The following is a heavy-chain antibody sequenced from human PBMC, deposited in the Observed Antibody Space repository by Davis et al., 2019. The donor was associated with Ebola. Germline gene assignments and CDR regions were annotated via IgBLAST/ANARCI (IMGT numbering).Heavy chain of an antibody. Sequence: AASVKVSCKASGYTLTSYGISWVRQAPGQGLEWMGWISAYNGNTNYAQKVQGRVTMTTDMSTNTAYMELRSLTSDDTAVYYCARDVKDFWSGNLDVWGQGTTVTVSS. D-gene: IGHD3-3*01. J-gene: IGHJ6*02. CDR3: ARDVKDFWSGNLDV. CDR2: ISAYNGNT. V-gene: IGHV1-18*01. CDR1: GYTLTSYG.